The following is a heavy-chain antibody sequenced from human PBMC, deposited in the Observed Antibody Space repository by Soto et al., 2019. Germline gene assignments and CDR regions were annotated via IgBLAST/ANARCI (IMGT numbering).Heavy chain of an antibody. D-gene: IGHD2-2*01. Sequence: ASVKVSCKTSGDTFTAYQIHWVRQAPGQPLEWLGWISLYSDGTNYAQKFQGRVSMTTDTSTTTAYMELRSLRSDDTAVYYCARVVPGAEAWFGPWGQGTLVTVSS. CDR1: GDTFTAYQ. CDR2: ISLYSDGT. CDR3: ARVVPGAEAWFGP. J-gene: IGHJ5*02. V-gene: IGHV1-18*04.